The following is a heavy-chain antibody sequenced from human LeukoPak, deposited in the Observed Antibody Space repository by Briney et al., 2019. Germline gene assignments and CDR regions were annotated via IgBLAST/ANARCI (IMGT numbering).Heavy chain of an antibody. CDR3: ARDLRQLWLAYFDL. D-gene: IGHD5-18*01. V-gene: IGHV4-4*07. Sequence: SETLSLTCTVSGGSISSYYWSWIRQPAGKGLEWIGRIYTSGSTNYNPSLKSRVTMSVDTSKNQFSLKLSSVTAADTAVYYCARDLRQLWLAYFDLWGRGTLVTVSS. CDR1: GGSISSYY. CDR2: IYTSGST. J-gene: IGHJ2*01.